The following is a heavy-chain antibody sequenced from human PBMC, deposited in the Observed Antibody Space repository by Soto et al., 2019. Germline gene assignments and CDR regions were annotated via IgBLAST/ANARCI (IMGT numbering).Heavy chain of an antibody. CDR3: AEQLAPYYGMDV. CDR2: FDPEDGET. Sequence: ASVKVSCKVSGYTLTELSMHWVRQAPGKGLEWMGGFDPEDGETIYAQKFQGRVTMTADESTGTAYMELSSLRSEDTAVYYCAEQLAPYYGMDVWGQGTTVTVS. CDR1: GYTLTELS. V-gene: IGHV1-24*01. D-gene: IGHD6-6*01. J-gene: IGHJ6*02.